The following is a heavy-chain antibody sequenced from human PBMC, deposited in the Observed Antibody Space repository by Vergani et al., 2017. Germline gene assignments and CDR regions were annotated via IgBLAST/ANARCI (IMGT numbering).Heavy chain of an antibody. D-gene: IGHD2-2*02. V-gene: IGHV3-23*01. CDR2: ISGSGGST. Sequence: EVQLLESGGGLVQPGGSLRLSCAASGFTFRSYAMSWVRQAPGKGLEWVSAISGSGGSTYYADSVKGRFTISRDNAKNTLYLQMNSLRAEDTAVDYCAKGMCCSGTSGYIRRLHCFDYWGQGTLVTVSS. J-gene: IGHJ4*02. CDR1: GFTFRSYA. CDR3: AKGMCCSGTSGYIRRLHCFDY.